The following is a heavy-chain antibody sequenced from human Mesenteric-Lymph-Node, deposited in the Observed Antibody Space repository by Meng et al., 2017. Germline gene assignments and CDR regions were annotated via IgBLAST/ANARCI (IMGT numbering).Heavy chain of an antibody. CDR3: ARNYYFDY. V-gene: IGHV4-39*01. J-gene: IGHJ4*02. CDR2: IYHSGST. Sequence: QLQLQESGPGLVKPSETLSLTCTVSGGSISSNGYYWDWVRQPPGKGLEWIGAIYHSGSTSYNPSLQSRVTMFVDTSKNQFSLRLSSVTAADTAVYYCARNYYFDYWGQGTLVTVPS. CDR1: GGSISSNGYY.